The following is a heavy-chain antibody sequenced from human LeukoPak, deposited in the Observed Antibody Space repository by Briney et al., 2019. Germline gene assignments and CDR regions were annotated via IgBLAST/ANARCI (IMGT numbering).Heavy chain of an antibody. V-gene: IGHV4-4*07. Sequence: SETLSLTCTVSGGSISSYYWSWIRQPAGKGLEWIGRIYTSGSTNYNPSLKSRVTMSVDTSKNQFSLKLSSVTASDTAVYYCARSPAYCGGDCRQIGAFDIWGQGTMVTVSS. D-gene: IGHD2-21*02. CDR3: ARSPAYCGGDCRQIGAFDI. CDR2: IYTSGST. CDR1: GGSISSYY. J-gene: IGHJ3*02.